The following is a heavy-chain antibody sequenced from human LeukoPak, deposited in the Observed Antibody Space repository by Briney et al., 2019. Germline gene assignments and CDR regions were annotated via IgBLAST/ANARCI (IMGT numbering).Heavy chain of an antibody. J-gene: IGHJ3*01. CDR3: ARDWAGYCSGGSCYVYDAFDL. D-gene: IGHD2-15*01. V-gene: IGHV1-2*02. CDR2: INPNSGGT. Sequence: ASVKVSCKASGYTFTGYYMHWVRQAPGQGLEWMGWINPNSGGTNYAQKFQGRVTTTRDTSISTAYMELSRLRSDDTAVYYCARDWAGYCSGGSCYVYDAFDLWGQGTMVTVSS. CDR1: GYTFTGYY.